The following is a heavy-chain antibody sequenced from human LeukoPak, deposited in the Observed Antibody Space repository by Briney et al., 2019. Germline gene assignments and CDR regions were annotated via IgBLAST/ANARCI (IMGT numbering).Heavy chain of an antibody. J-gene: IGHJ6*03. Sequence: PSETLSLTCAVSGYSISSGYYWGWIRQPPGKGLEWIGSIYHSGSTYYNPSLKSRVTISVDTSKNQFSLKLSSVTAADTAVYYCARSLRDYYYYYYMDVWGKGTTVTVSS. CDR1: GYSISSGYY. D-gene: IGHD3-10*01. CDR3: ARSLRDYYYYYYMDV. CDR2: IYHSGST. V-gene: IGHV4-38-2*01.